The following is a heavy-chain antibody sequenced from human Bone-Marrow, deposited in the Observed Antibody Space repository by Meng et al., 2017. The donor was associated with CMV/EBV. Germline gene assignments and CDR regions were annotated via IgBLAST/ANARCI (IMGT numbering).Heavy chain of an antibody. V-gene: IGHV3-53*01. CDR2: IYTGGST. CDR3: ARAINYYSGMDV. J-gene: IGHJ6*02. CDR1: EFTVSTNY. Sequence: GGSLRLSCAASEFTVSTNYMSWVRQAPGKGLEWVSVIYTGGSTYYADSVKGGFTISRDNSKNTPYLQMNSRRAEDTAVYYCARAINYYSGMDVWGQGTTVTVSS. D-gene: IGHD5-12*01.